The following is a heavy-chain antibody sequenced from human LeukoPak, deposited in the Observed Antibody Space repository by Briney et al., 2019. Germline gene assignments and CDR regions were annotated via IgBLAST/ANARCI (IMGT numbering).Heavy chain of an antibody. J-gene: IGHJ3*02. D-gene: IGHD3-22*01. V-gene: IGHV4-34*01. Sequence: SETLSLTCAVYGGSFSGYYWSWIRQPPGKGLEWIGEINHSGSTNYNPSLKSRVTISVDTSKNQFSLKLSSVTAADTAVYYCARYVYDSSGYTGAFDIWGQGTMVTVSS. CDR3: ARYVYDSSGYTGAFDI. CDR2: INHSGST. CDR1: GGSFSGYY.